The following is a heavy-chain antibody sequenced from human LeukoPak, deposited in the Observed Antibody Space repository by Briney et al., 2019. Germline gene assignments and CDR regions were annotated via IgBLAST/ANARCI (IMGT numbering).Heavy chain of an antibody. CDR1: GGTFSSYA. CDR2: IIPIFGTA. V-gene: IGHV1-69*05. D-gene: IGHD3-3*01. CDR3: ASTALYDFWSGYYTS. J-gene: IGHJ5*02. Sequence: SVTVSFKASGGTFSSYAISWVRQAPGQGLEWMGGIIPIFGTANYAQKFQGRVTITTDDSTSTAYMELSRLRSDDTAVYYCASTALYDFWSGYYTSWGQGTLVTVSS.